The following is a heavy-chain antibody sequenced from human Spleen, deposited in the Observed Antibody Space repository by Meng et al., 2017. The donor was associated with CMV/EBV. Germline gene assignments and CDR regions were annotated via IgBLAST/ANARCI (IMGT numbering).Heavy chain of an antibody. V-gene: IGHV3-23*03. CDR1: GFPFSSYA. Sequence: GFPFSSYALSWGRQAPVKGLEWVSVIYSGTTNTYYADSVEGRFTISRDDSKNTLYLQVHSLRAEDTAVYYCAKHQGSGTYYNYFDYWGQGTLVTVSS. CDR3: AKHQGSGTYYNYFDY. CDR2: IYSGTTNT. J-gene: IGHJ4*02. D-gene: IGHD1-26*01.